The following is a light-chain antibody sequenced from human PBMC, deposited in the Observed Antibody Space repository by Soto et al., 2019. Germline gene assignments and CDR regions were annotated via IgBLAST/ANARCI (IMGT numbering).Light chain of an antibody. Sequence: EIVLTQSPGTLSLSAGERATLSCRASQSVSSNNLVWYQQNPGQAPRLLIYGASYRAAGIPDRFSGSGSGTDFTLTISSLPPEDFEPYYCQQLNSYPLTFGGGTKVDIK. CDR3: QQLNSYPLT. V-gene: IGKV3-20*01. J-gene: IGKJ4*01. CDR2: GAS. CDR1: QSVSSNN.